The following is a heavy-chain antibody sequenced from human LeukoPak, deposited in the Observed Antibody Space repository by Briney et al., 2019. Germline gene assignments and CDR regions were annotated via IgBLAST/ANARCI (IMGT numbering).Heavy chain of an antibody. CDR2: ISGCGGST. CDR1: GFTFSSYA. V-gene: IGHV3-23*01. CDR3: ANDAPLVEWLFDY. J-gene: IGHJ4*02. D-gene: IGHD3-3*01. Sequence: VGSLRLSCAASGFTFSSYAMSWVRQAPGKGLEWVSAISGCGGSTYYADSVKGRFTISRDNSKNTLYLQMNSLRAEDTAVYYCANDAPLVEWLFDYWGQGTLVTVSS.